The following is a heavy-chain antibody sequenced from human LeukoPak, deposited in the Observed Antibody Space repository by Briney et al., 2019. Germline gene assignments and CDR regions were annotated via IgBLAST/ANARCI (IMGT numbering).Heavy chain of an antibody. V-gene: IGHV3-48*03. CDR3: ARDSVATPFDY. J-gene: IGHJ4*02. CDR2: ISSSGSTI. D-gene: IGHD5-12*01. Sequence: GGSLRLSCAASGFTFSSYEMNWVRQAPGKGLEWVSYISSSGSTIYYADSVKGRFTISRDNAKNSLYLQMNSLRAEDTDVYYCARDSVATPFDYWGQGTLVTVSS. CDR1: GFTFSSYE.